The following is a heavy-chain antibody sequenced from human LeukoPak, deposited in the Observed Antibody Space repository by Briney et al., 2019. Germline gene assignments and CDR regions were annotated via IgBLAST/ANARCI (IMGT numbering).Heavy chain of an antibody. D-gene: IGHD2-21*01. CDR3: ARDRSGDEYYFDY. J-gene: IGHJ4*02. CDR1: GGSISSYY. Sequence: SETLSLTCTVSGGSISSYYWSWIRQPPGKGLEWIGDIYSTGSTNYNPSLKSRVTISVDTSKNQFSLKLTSVIAADTAVYYCARDRSGDEYYFDYWGQGTLVTVSS. CDR2: IYSTGST. V-gene: IGHV4-59*01.